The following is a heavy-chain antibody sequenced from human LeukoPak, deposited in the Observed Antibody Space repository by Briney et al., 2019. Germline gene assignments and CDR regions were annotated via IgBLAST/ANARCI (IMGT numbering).Heavy chain of an antibody. CDR2: IYPGDSDA. Sequence: GESLKISCTGFGYSFTTYWIGWVRQMPGKGLEWMGIIYPGDSDARYSPSLQGQVTISVDKSISTAYLQWSSLKASDTAMYYCARQGRIVVVTTTHDAFDIWGQGTMVTVFS. J-gene: IGHJ3*02. D-gene: IGHD2-21*02. CDR3: ARQGRIVVVTTTHDAFDI. V-gene: IGHV5-51*01. CDR1: GYSFTTYW.